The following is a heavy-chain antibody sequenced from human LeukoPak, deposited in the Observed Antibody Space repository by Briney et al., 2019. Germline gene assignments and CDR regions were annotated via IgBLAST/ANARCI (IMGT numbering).Heavy chain of an antibody. Sequence: GGPLRLSCAGSAFTFSSYSMNWFRQAPGKGLKGVSAISGSGGSTYYADSVKGRFTISRDNSKNTLYLQMNSLRAEDTAVYYCAKGEVIAVAGTVSDWGQGTLVIVSS. CDR1: AFTFSSYS. D-gene: IGHD6-19*01. CDR3: AKGEVIAVAGTVSD. V-gene: IGHV3-23*01. CDR2: ISGSGGST. J-gene: IGHJ4*02.